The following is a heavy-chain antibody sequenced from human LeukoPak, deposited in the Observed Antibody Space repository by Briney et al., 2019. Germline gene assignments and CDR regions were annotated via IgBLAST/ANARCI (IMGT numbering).Heavy chain of an antibody. Sequence: ASVKVSCKASGYAFTTYDINWVRQATGQGLEWMGYMNPNSGNEGYAQKFQGRVTITTDTSISTAYMELSGLTSEDTAVYYCARELRRDDIWGQGTLVTVSS. J-gene: IGHJ3*02. D-gene: IGHD6-25*01. CDR2: MNPNSGNE. CDR1: GYAFTTYD. CDR3: ARELRRDDI. V-gene: IGHV1-8*03.